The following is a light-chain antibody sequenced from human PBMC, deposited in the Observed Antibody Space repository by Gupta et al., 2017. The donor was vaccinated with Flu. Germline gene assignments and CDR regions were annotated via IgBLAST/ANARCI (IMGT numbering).Light chain of an antibody. Sequence: SYEVTQPPSVSVSPGQTASITCSGDKLGDKFTSWYQQKPGQSPVMVIFQDSKRPSGIPERFSGSNSATATLTIAGTQAVDEADYYCQEWDSNTAVFGGGTKLTV. CDR3: QEWDSNTAV. CDR1: KLGDKF. J-gene: IGLJ2*01. V-gene: IGLV3-1*01. CDR2: QDS.